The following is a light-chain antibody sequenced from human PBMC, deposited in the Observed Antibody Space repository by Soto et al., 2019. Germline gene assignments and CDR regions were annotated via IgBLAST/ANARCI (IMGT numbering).Light chain of an antibody. CDR2: DAS. CDR3: QQYNNWPLT. J-gene: IGKJ4*01. Sequence: EILMTQSPATLSLSPGEGATLSCRASHRVNTYLAWYQQRPGQAPRLLIYDASTRATGIPARFSGSGSGTEFTLTISSLQSEDFAVYYCQQYNNWPLTFGGGTKVDIK. CDR1: HRVNTY. V-gene: IGKV3-15*01.